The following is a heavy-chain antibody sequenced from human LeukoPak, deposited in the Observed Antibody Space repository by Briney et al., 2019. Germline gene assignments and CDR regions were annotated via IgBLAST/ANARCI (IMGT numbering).Heavy chain of an antibody. CDR3: ARHWCGGSCYSDWFDP. D-gene: IGHD2-15*01. V-gene: IGHV4-38-2*02. CDR2: IYHSGST. CDR1: GYSISSGYY. J-gene: IGHJ5*02. Sequence: SETLSLTCTVSGYSISSGYYWGWIRQPPGKGLEWIGSIYHSGSTYYNPSLKSRVTISVDTSKNQFSLKLSSVTAADTAVYYCARHWCGGSCYSDWFDPWGQGTLVTVSS.